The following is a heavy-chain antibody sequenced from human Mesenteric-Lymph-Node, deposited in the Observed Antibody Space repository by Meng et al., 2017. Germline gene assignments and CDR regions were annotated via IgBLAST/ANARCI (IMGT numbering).Heavy chain of an antibody. J-gene: IGHJ5*02. CDR1: GGSFSGYY. Sequence: GQLQQWGAGLLKPSETLSLPCVVYGGSFSGYYWSWIRQPPGKGLEWIGEINHSGSTNYNPSLKSRVTISVDTSKNQFSLKLSSVTAADTAVYYCARGLVVPAAPADWFDPWGQGTLVTVS. V-gene: IGHV4-34*01. D-gene: IGHD2-2*01. CDR2: INHSGST. CDR3: ARGLVVPAAPADWFDP.